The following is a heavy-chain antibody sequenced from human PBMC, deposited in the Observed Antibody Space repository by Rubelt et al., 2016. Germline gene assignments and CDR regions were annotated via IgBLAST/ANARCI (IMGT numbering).Heavy chain of an antibody. Sequence: IGEINHSGSTNYNPSLKSRVTISVDKSKNQFSLKLSSVTAADTAVYYCARGLTTPIDYWGQGTLATVSS. D-gene: IGHD4-17*01. J-gene: IGHJ4*02. V-gene: IGHV4-34*01. CDR3: ARGLTTPIDY. CDR2: INHSGST.